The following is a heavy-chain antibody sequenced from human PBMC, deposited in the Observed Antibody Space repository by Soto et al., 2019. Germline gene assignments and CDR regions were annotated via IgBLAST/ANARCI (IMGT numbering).Heavy chain of an antibody. CDR2: ISGSGGGT. J-gene: IGHJ4*02. D-gene: IGHD6-19*01. CDR1: GFTFSSYA. V-gene: IGHV3-23*01. CDR3: AKGSYSSGWRYYFDY. Sequence: EVQLLEAGGGLVQPGGSLRLSCAASGFTFSSYAMSWVRQAPGKGLGWVSAISGSGGGTYYAESVKGRFTISRENSKNKLYLKMNSRRAEETAVYYCAKGSYSSGWRYYFDYWGQGTLVTVSS.